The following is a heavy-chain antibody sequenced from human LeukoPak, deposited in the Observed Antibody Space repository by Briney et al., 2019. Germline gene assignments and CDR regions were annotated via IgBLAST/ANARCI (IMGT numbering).Heavy chain of an antibody. CDR2: INPNSGGT. Sequence: ASVKVSCKASGYTITDYYIHWVRQAPGQGLEWMGWINPNSGGTNYAQKFQGRVTMTSDTSISTAYMELSRLRSDDTALYYCMRGSYYDSSGYSGVRLFDYWGQGTPVTVPS. CDR3: MRGSYYDSSGYSGVRLFDY. J-gene: IGHJ4*02. D-gene: IGHD3-22*01. V-gene: IGHV1-2*02. CDR1: GYTITDYY.